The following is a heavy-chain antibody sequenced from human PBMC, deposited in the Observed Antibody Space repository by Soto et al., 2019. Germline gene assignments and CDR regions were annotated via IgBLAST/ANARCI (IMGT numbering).Heavy chain of an antibody. D-gene: IGHD6-6*01. CDR3: AIGDRRRQLVTDY. V-gene: IGHV4-61*01. J-gene: IGHJ4*02. CDR2: IYYSGST. Sequence: ETLSLTCTVSGDSVSSGSYYWSWIRQPPGKGLEWIGYIYYSGSTNYNPSLKSRVTISVDTSKNQFSLKLSSVTAADTAVYYCAIGDRRRQLVTDYLDQGTLVTGST. CDR1: GDSVSSGSYY.